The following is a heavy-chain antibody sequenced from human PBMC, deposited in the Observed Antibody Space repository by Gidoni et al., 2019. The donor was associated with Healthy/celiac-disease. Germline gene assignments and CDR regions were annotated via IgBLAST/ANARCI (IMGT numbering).Heavy chain of an antibody. CDR1: GGSISSGGYY. J-gene: IGHJ5*02. Sequence: QVQLQESGPGLVKPSQTLSLTCTVSGGSISSGGYYWSWIRQHPGKGLEWIGYIYYSGSTYYNPSLKSRVTISVDTSKNQFSLKLSSVTAADTAVYYCARGTRGYCSGGSCYLSWFDPWGQGTLVTVSS. CDR3: ARGTRGYCSGGSCYLSWFDP. CDR2: IYYSGST. V-gene: IGHV4-31*03. D-gene: IGHD2-15*01.